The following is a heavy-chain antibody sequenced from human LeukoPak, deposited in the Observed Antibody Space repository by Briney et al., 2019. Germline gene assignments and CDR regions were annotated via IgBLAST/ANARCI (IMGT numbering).Heavy chain of an antibody. V-gene: IGHV4-4*07. J-gene: IGHJ4*02. CDR2: IYTSGST. D-gene: IGHD7-27*01. CDR3: ARGIPNWGSEVDYFDF. Sequence: PSETLSLTCTVSGGPISSYYWSWIRQPAGKGLEWIGRIYTSGSTNYNPSLKSRVTISVDKSKNQFSLKLSSVTAADTAVYYCARGIPNWGSEVDYFDFWGQGTLVTVSS. CDR1: GGPISSYY.